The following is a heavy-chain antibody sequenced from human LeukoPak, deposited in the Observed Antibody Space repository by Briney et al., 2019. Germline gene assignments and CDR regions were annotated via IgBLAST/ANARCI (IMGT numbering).Heavy chain of an antibody. CDR1: GGSFSGYY. V-gene: IGHV4-34*01. Sequence: SETLSLTCAVYGGSFSGYYWSWIRQPPGKGLEWIGEINHSGSTNYNPSLKSRVTISIDTSMNQLSLKLTSVTAADTAVYYCARGLGGGNSIYFDYWGQGTLVTVSS. J-gene: IGHJ4*02. CDR2: INHSGST. CDR3: ARGLGGGNSIYFDY. D-gene: IGHD4-23*01.